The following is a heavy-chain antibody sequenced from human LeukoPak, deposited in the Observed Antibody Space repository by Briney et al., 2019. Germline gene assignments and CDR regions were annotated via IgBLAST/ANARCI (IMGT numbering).Heavy chain of an antibody. D-gene: IGHD4-23*01. Sequence: SETLSLTCAVYGGSFSGYYWSWIRQPPGKGLEWIGEINHSGSTNYNPSLKSRVTISVDTSKNQFSLKLTSVTASDTAMYYCARGPSTVTYGLNYDFDYWGQGALVTVSS. CDR3: ARGPSTVTYGLNYDFDY. CDR2: INHSGST. CDR1: GGSFSGYY. J-gene: IGHJ4*02. V-gene: IGHV4-34*01.